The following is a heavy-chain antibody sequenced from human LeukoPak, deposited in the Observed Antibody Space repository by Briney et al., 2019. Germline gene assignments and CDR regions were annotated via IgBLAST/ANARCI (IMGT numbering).Heavy chain of an antibody. CDR3: ARVDPLYSSSWYGSSENWFDP. V-gene: IGHV1-18*01. Sequence: GASVKVSCKASGYTFTSYGISWVRQAPGQGLEWMGWISAYNGNTNYAQKLQGRVTMTTDTSTSTAYMELRSLRSDDTAVYYCARVDPLYSSSWYGSSENWFDPWGQGTLVTVSS. CDR2: ISAYNGNT. D-gene: IGHD6-13*01. CDR1: GYTFTSYG. J-gene: IGHJ5*02.